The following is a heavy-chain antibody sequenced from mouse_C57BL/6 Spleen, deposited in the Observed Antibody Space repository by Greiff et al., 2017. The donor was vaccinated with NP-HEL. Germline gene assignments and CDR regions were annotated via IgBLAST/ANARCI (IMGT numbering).Heavy chain of an antibody. V-gene: IGHV1-15*01. Sequence: VQLQQSGAELVRPGASVTLSCKASGYTFTDYEMHWVKQTPVHGLEWIGAIDPETGGTAYNQKFKGKAILTADKSSSTAYMELRSLTSEDSAVYYCTRSITTVVALDYWGQGTTLTVSS. D-gene: IGHD1-1*01. CDR2: IDPETGGT. J-gene: IGHJ2*01. CDR1: GYTFTDYE. CDR3: TRSITTVVALDY.